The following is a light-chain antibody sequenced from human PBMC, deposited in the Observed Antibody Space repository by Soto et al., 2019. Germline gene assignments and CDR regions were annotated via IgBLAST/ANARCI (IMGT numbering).Light chain of an antibody. CDR3: QQYGSSLGVT. V-gene: IGKV3-20*01. Sequence: EIVLTQSPGTLSLSPGERATLSCRASQSVSSSYLAWYQQKPGQAPRLLIYGASSRATGIPDRFSGSGSGTDVTLTISRLEPEDVAVYYCQQYGSSLGVTFGGGTKVEIK. CDR2: GAS. CDR1: QSVSSSY. J-gene: IGKJ4*01.